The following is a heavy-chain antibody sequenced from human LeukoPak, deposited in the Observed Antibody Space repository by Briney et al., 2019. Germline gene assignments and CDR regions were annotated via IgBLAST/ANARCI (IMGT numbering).Heavy chain of an antibody. CDR2: IRYDGSNK. CDR1: GFTFSSYG. J-gene: IGHJ4*02. CDR3: AKDLTLYYDILTGYPPFDY. D-gene: IGHD3-9*01. Sequence: GGSLRLSCAASGFTFSSYGMHWVRQAPGKGLEWVAFIRYDGSNKYYADSVKGRFTISRDNSKNTLYLQMNSLRAEDTAEYYCAKDLTLYYDILTGYPPFDYWGQGTLVTVSS. V-gene: IGHV3-30*02.